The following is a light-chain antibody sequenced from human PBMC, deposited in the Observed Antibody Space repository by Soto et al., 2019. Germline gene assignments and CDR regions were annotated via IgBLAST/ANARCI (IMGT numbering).Light chain of an antibody. Sequence: NFMLTQPHSVSESPGKTVTISCTRSSGSIASNYVQWYQQRPGSAPTTVIYEDNQRPSGVPDRFSGSIDSSSNSASLTISGLKTEDEADYYCSSFTSIKTYVFGTGTKLTVL. V-gene: IGLV6-57*04. CDR2: EDN. CDR1: SGSIASNY. CDR3: SSFTSIKTYV. J-gene: IGLJ1*01.